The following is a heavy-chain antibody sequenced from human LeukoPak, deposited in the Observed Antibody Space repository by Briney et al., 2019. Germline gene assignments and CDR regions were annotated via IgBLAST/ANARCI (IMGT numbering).Heavy chain of an antibody. CDR3: ARDGVAVAGTGFDY. V-gene: IGHV4-61*01. CDR2: IYYSGST. D-gene: IGHD6-19*01. CDR1: GGSVSSGSYY. Sequence: SETLSLTCTVSGGSVSSGSYYWSWIRQPPGKGLEWIGYIYYSGSTNYNPSLKSRVTISVDTSKNQFSLKLSSVTAADTAVYYCARDGVAVAGTGFDYWGQGALVTVSS. J-gene: IGHJ4*02.